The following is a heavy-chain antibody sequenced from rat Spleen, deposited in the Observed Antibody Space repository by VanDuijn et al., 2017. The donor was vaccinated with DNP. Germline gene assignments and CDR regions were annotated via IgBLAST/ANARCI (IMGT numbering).Heavy chain of an antibody. CDR2: ITAGGEYT. J-gene: IGHJ4*01. D-gene: IGHD4-4*01. CDR1: GFTFNNYW. CDR3: ARWNSGFYAMDA. Sequence: EVQLVESGGDLVQPGRSLKVSCVVSGFTFNNYWMTWIRQVPGKGLEWVASITAGGEYTYSPDSVKGRFTISRDNTKSTLYLQMNSLRSADMATYYCARWNSGFYAMDAWGQGTSVTVSS. V-gene: IGHV5-31*01.